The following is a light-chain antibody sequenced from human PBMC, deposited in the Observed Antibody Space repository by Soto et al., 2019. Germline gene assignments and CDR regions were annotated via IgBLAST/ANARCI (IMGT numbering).Light chain of an antibody. CDR1: TLGSKF. CDR2: EDT. J-gene: IGLJ2*01. V-gene: IGLV3-1*01. Sequence: SSELTQPPSVSVSPGQTANITCSGNTLGSKFVFWYQQKAGQSPMVVIYEDTKRPSGIPKRFSGSNSGNTATLTISGTQAMDEADFYCQAWDSGTVVFGGGTKVTVL. CDR3: QAWDSGTVV.